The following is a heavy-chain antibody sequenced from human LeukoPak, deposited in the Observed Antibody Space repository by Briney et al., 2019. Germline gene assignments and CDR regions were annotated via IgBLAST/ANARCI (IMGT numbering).Heavy chain of an antibody. Sequence: GGSLGLSCAASGFTFSSYAMSWVRQAPGKGLEWVANIKQDGSEKYYVDSVKGRFTISRDNAKNSLYLQMNSLRAEDTAVYYCARSSYSYGYYWGQGTLVTVSS. V-gene: IGHV3-7*01. J-gene: IGHJ4*02. CDR2: IKQDGSEK. CDR3: ARSSYSYGYY. CDR1: GFTFSSYA. D-gene: IGHD5-18*01.